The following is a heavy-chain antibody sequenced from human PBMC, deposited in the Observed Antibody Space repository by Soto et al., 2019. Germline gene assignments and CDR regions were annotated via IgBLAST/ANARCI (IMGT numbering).Heavy chain of an antibody. CDR2: ISGSGGST. CDR1: GFTFSSYA. CDR3: AKDRPYGPGSYYNVPHYYYYYMDV. D-gene: IGHD3-10*01. V-gene: IGHV3-23*01. J-gene: IGHJ6*03. Sequence: PGGSLRLSCAASGFTFSSYAMSWVRQAPGKGLEWVSAISGSGGSTYYADSVKGRFTISRDNSKNTLYLQMNSLRAEDTAVYYCAKDRPYGPGSYYNVPHYYYYYMDVWGKGTTVTVSS.